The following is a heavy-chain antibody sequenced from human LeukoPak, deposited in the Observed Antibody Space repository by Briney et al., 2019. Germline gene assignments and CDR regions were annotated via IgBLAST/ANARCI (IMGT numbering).Heavy chain of an antibody. CDR1: GGSISSYY. D-gene: IGHD1-7*01. CDR3: ARVRITGTTTAFDY. CDR2: IYYSGST. Sequence: KPSETLSLTCTVSGGSISSYYWSWIRQPPGKGLECIGYIYYSGSTNYNPSLKSRVTISVDTSKNQFSLKLSSVTAADTAVYYCARVRITGTTTAFDYWGQGTLVTVSS. V-gene: IGHV4-59*01. J-gene: IGHJ4*02.